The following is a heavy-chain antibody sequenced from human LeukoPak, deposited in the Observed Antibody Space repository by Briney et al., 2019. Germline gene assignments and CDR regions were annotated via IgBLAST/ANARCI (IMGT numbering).Heavy chain of an antibody. V-gene: IGHV3-30*02. CDR3: AKDRRRSIAAAGAYYYYYMDV. Sequence: PGGSLRLSCAASGFTFSSYGMHWVRQAPGKGLEWEAFIRYDGSNKYYADSVKGRFTISRDNSKNTLYLQMNSLRAEDTAVYYCAKDRRRSIAAAGAYYYYYMDVWGKGTTVTISS. CDR1: GFTFSSYG. J-gene: IGHJ6*03. CDR2: IRYDGSNK. D-gene: IGHD6-13*01.